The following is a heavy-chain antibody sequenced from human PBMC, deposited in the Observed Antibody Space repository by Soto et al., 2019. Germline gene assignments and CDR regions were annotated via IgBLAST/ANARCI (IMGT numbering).Heavy chain of an antibody. V-gene: IGHV2-5*02. Sequence: SGPTLVNPTQTLTLTCTFSGFSLSTSGVGVGWIRQPPGKALEWLALIYWDDDKRYRPSLKSRLTITKDTSKNQVVLTMTNMDPVDTATYYCAHSGMVVADPDEYNWFDPWGQGTLVTVSS. CDR2: IYWDDDK. D-gene: IGHD2-15*01. J-gene: IGHJ5*02. CDR1: GFSLSTSGVG. CDR3: AHSGMVVADPDEYNWFDP.